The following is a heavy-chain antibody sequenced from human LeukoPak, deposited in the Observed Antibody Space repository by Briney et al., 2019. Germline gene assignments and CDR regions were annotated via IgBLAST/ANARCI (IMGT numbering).Heavy chain of an antibody. J-gene: IGHJ4*02. CDR2: ISGDGVST. CDR3: ARGSGKFDY. V-gene: IGHV3-43*02. Sequence: SGGSLRLSCVAPGLSIADFAMHWVRQAPGKGLEWVSLISGDGVSTFYADSVKGRFSISRDNSKNSLSLEMNSLRTEDTAMYYCARGSGKFDYWGQGTLVAVSS. CDR1: GLSIADFA.